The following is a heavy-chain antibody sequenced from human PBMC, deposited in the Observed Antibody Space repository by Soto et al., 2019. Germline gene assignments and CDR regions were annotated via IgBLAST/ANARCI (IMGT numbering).Heavy chain of an antibody. V-gene: IGHV3-23*01. CDR2: ISGSGGST. CDR1: GITFRNYA. J-gene: IGHJ4*02. D-gene: IGHD1-26*01. CDR3: AKDPEWELPKYYFDY. Sequence: GSLRLSCAASGITFRNYAMSWVRQAPGKGLEWVSSISGSGGSTYYADSVKGRFTISRDNSKNTLYLQMNSLRAEDTAVYYCAKDPEWELPKYYFDYWGQGTLVTVSS.